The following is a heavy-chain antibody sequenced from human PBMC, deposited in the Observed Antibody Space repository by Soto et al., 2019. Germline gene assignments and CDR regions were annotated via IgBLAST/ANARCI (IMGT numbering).Heavy chain of an antibody. J-gene: IGHJ4*02. Sequence: PSETLPLTYAVYGGSFSGYYWSWIRQPPGKGLEWIGEINHSGSTNYNPSLKSRVTISVDTSKNQFSLKLSSVTAADTAVYYCATSPSCSWSYYNENLTSLGYWGQGTRVTVS. V-gene: IGHV4-34*01. CDR3: ATSPSCSWSYYNENLTSLGY. CDR1: GGSFSGYY. CDR2: INHSGST. D-gene: IGHD3-10*02.